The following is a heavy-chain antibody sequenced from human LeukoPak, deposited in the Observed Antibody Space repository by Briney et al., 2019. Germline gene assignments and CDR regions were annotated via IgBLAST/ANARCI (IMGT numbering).Heavy chain of an antibody. CDR2: IYYSGSA. CDR3: ARDEGYGGLDY. D-gene: IGHD4-23*01. CDR1: GGSISRGDYY. V-gene: IGHV4-30-4*01. J-gene: IGHJ4*02. Sequence: SETLSLTCTVSGGSISRGDYYWSWIRQPPGKGLEWIGYIYYSGSAYYNPSLKSRVTISVDTSKNQFSLKLSSVTAADTAVYFCARDEGYGGLDYWGQGTLVTVSS.